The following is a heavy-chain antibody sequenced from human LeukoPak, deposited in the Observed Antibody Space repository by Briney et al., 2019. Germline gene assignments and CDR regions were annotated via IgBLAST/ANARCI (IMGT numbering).Heavy chain of an antibody. J-gene: IGHJ6*02. D-gene: IGHD7-27*01. CDR3: ARAGSPVYYYGMDV. CDR1: GGSISSGGYY. CDR2: IYYSGST. Sequence: SQTLSLTCTVPGGSISSGGYYWSWIRQHPGKGLEWIGYIYYSGSTYYNPSLKSRVTISVDTSKNQFSLKLSSVTAADTAVYYCARAGSPVYYYGMDVWGQGTTVTVSS. V-gene: IGHV4-30-4*08.